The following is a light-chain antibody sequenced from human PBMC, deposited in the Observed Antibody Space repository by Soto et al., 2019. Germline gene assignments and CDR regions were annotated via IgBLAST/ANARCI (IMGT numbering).Light chain of an antibody. V-gene: IGKV3-20*01. CDR3: QHYAASTWA. J-gene: IGKJ1*01. CDR1: QTVSRY. CDR2: AAS. Sequence: EIVLTQSPATLSLSPGERATLSCRASQTVSRYLSWYQQKPGQTPRLLIYAASYRATGIPDRFSGSGSGTEVTLSISRLHTADCAVYYCQHYAASTWAFGPGTKVDIK.